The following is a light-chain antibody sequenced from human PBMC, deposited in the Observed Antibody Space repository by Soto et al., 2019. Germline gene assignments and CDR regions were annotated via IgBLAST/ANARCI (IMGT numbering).Light chain of an antibody. CDR2: DAS. CDR1: QYISGW. J-gene: IGKJ1*01. CDR3: QQYENYSGT. Sequence: DIQMTQSPSTLSASVGDRVTITCRASQYISGWLAWYQQKPGKAPKLLIYDASAMKRGAPSRFSGSGSGTEFTLTISGLQPDDFDTYYCQQYENYSGTFGQGTKVEIK. V-gene: IGKV1-5*01.